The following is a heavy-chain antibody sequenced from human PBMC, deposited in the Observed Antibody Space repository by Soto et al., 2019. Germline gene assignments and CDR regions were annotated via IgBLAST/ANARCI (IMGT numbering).Heavy chain of an antibody. Sequence: GRSLRLSCAASGFPLSSYWMSWVRQAPGKGLEWVATIKQDGTETYYLDSVKGRFTISRDNAKTSLYLQMNSLRAEDTAVYYCASYSYVSGSRSFDYWGQGTLVTVSS. CDR2: IKQDGTET. V-gene: IGHV3-7*05. J-gene: IGHJ4*02. CDR3: ASYSYVSGSRSFDY. D-gene: IGHD3-10*01. CDR1: GFPLSSYW.